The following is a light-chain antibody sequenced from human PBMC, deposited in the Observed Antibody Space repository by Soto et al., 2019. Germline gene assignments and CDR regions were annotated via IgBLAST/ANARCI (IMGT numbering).Light chain of an antibody. J-gene: IGKJ5*01. Sequence: DIQMTQSPSSLSASVGDRVTITCRASRTISTSVNWYQQKPGKAPKILIYRASILQRGVPSRFSGSGSGTDFTLTISSLQPEDFASYYCQQSDSSPITFGQGTRLDIK. CDR1: RTISTS. CDR2: RAS. V-gene: IGKV1-39*01. CDR3: QQSDSSPIT.